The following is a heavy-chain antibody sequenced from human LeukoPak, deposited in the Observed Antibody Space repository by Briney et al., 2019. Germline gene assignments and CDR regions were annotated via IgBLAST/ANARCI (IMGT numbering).Heavy chain of an antibody. CDR2: IYYIGST. J-gene: IGHJ4*02. Sequence: SETLSLTCTVSGDSISSSPYYWGWVRQPPGKGLEWIGSIYYIGSTHYNPSLKRRVTISVDTSKNQFSLKLTSVTAADTAVYYCARGGDRSFDYWGQGTLVTVSS. CDR1: GDSISSSPYY. V-gene: IGHV4-39*07. D-gene: IGHD3-10*01. CDR3: ARGGDRSFDY.